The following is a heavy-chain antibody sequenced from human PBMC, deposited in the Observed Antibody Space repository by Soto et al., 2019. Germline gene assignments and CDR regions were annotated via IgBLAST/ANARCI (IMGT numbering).Heavy chain of an antibody. CDR1: GGSFSGYY. J-gene: IGHJ6*02. CDR3: ARGSIIVVVPAATWGPNYYGMDV. D-gene: IGHD2-2*01. CDR2: INHSGST. V-gene: IGHV4-34*01. Sequence: PSETLSLTCAVYGGSFSGYYWSWIRQPPGKGLEWIGEINHSGSTNYNPSLKSRVTISVDTSKNQFSLKPSSVTAADTAVYYCARGSIIVVVPAATWGPNYYGMDVWGQGTTVTVSS.